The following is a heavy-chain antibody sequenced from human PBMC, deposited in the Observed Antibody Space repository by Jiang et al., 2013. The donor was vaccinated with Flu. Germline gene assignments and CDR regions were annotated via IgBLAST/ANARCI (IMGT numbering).Heavy chain of an antibody. V-gene: IGHV1-69*06. J-gene: IGHJ4*02. CDR1: GGTFSNYA. CDR3: ARDAGAYIGGSYRYWGH. Sequence: SGAEVKKPGSSVKVSCKASGGTFSNYAISWVRQGPGQGLEWMGRVIPVFGTATYAPKFQDRVTITADKSTTTAYMELRSLTSDDTAVYYCARDAGAYIGGSYRYWGHWGQGTLVSVSS. D-gene: IGHD3-16*02. CDR2: VIPVFGTA.